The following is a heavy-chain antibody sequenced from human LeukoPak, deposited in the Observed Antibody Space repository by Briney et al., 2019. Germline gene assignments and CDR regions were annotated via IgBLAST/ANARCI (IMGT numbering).Heavy chain of an antibody. D-gene: IGHD1-14*01. V-gene: IGHV4-39*01. CDR2: IHYIGSS. CDR3: ARHEEAVDTGFDF. Sequence: SETLTLTCSVSGGSISSSRYYWDWIRKPPGEGLVWIWRIHYIGSSYYHPSVTSRLTLCVDTYKNQFSLKLSSVTATDTVVYYCARHEEAVDTGFDFWGQGTLVTVPS. CDR1: GGSISSSRYY. J-gene: IGHJ4*02.